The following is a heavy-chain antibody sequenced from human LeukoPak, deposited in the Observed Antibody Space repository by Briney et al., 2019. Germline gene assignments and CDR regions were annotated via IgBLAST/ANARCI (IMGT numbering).Heavy chain of an antibody. D-gene: IGHD2-21*02. J-gene: IGHJ4*02. CDR2: IYSGTT. CDR1: GFTVSSNY. CDR3: ARGPTPVTARPFDY. Sequence: PGGSLRLSCAASGFTVSSNYMSWVRQAPGKGLEWVSLIYSGTTYYGDSVKGRFTISRDNSKNTLYLQMNSLRVEDTAVYYCARGPTPVTARPFDYWGRGTLVIVSS. V-gene: IGHV3-53*01.